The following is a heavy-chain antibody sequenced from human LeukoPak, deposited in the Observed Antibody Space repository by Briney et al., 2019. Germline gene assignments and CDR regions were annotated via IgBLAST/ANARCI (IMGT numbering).Heavy chain of an antibody. V-gene: IGHV1-69*05. D-gene: IGHD2-2*01. CDR1: GGTFSSYA. CDR3: ARDWIGCSSTSCYLFDY. J-gene: IGHJ4*02. CDR2: IIPIFGTA. Sequence: ASVKVSCKASGGTFSSYAISWVRQAPGQGLEWMGGIIPIFGTANYAQKFQGRVTITTDESTSTAYMELSSLRSEDTAVYYCARDWIGCSSTSCYLFDYWGQGTPVTVSS.